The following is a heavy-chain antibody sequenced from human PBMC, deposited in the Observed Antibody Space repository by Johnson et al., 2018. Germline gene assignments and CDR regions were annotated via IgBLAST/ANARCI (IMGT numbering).Heavy chain of an antibody. J-gene: IGHJ6*02. CDR2: IWYDGSNK. Sequence: QVQLVQSGGGVVQPGRSLRLSCAASGFTFSSYGMHWVRQAPGKGLAWVAVIWYDGSNKYYADSVKGRFTISRANSKNTLYLHMNSLGAEDTAVYYFVAAYSRGWYPHGMDVWGQGTTVTVSS. V-gene: IGHV3-33*01. CDR3: VAAYSRGWYPHGMDV. CDR1: GFTFSSYG. D-gene: IGHD6-19*01.